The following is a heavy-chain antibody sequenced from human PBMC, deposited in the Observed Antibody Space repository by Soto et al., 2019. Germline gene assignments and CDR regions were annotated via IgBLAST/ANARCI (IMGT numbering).Heavy chain of an antibody. V-gene: IGHV3-9*01. J-gene: IGHJ4*02. CDR1: GFTFDDYA. Sequence: DVQLVESGGGLVQPGRSLRLSCAASGFTFDDYAMHWVRQAPGKGLEWVSGISWNSGSIGYADSVKGRFTISRDNAKNSLYLQMNSLRAEDTALYYCAKDSGLGGSDYWGQGTLVTVSS. CDR2: ISWNSGSI. CDR3: AKDSGLGGSDY. D-gene: IGHD1-26*01.